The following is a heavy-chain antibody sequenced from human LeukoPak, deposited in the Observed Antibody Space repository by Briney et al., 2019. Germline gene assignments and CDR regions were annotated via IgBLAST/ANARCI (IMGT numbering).Heavy chain of an antibody. J-gene: IGHJ4*02. CDR2: ISGSGHTT. CDR1: GFTVSSNY. Sequence: GGSLRLSCAASGFTVSSNYMSWVRQAPGKGLEWVSVISGSGHTTDYADSVKGRFTVSRDNSKNTLYLQMNSLRAEDPAVYFCAKEPHILTGYYTDYFDSWGQGTLVTVSS. CDR3: AKEPHILTGYYTDYFDS. V-gene: IGHV3-23*01. D-gene: IGHD3-9*01.